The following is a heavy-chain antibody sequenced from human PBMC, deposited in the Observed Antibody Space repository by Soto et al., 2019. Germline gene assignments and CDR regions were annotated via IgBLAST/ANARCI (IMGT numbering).Heavy chain of an antibody. D-gene: IGHD2-2*01. V-gene: IGHV3-15*07. CDR1: GLTFSNAW. J-gene: IGHJ6*02. CDR2: IKSKTDGGTT. Sequence: GGSLRLSCAASGLTFSNAWMNWVRQAPGKGLEWAGRIKSKTDGGTTDYAAPVKGRFTISRDDSKNTLYLQMNSLKTEDTAVYYCTTAAQIYCSSTSCYENYYYGMDVWGQGTTVTVSS. CDR3: TTAAQIYCSSTSCYENYYYGMDV.